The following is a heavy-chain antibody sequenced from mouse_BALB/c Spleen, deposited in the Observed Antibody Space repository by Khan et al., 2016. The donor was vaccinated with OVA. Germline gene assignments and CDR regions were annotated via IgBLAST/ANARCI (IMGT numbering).Heavy chain of an antibody. CDR2: INPSNGDD. J-gene: IGHJ3*01. V-gene: IGHV1-53*01. CDR1: GYTFTSYY. D-gene: IGHD1-2*01. Sequence: QVQLQQSGAELVKSGASVKLSCKASGYTFTSYYMYWVKQRPGQGLEWIGEINPSNGDDNFNEKFKSKATLTVDKSSSTAFMQLSSLTFEDSAVYYCIRGGYGGFAYWGQGTLVTVS. CDR3: IRGGYGGFAY.